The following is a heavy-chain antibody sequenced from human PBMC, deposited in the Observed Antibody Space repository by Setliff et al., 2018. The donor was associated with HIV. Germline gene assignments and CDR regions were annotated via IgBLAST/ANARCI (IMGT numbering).Heavy chain of an antibody. CDR3: ASRVYYYDSSGYLREEGFDP. CDR1: GGSFTTYY. J-gene: IGHJ5*02. V-gene: IGHV4-59*08. Sequence: PSETLSLTCAVYGGSFTTYYWSWIRQTPGKGLEWIGSIYYSGSTNYNPSLKSRVTISVDTSKNQFSLKLSSVTAADAAVYYCASRVYYYDSSGYLREEGFDPWSQGTLVTVSS. D-gene: IGHD3-22*01. CDR2: IYYSGST.